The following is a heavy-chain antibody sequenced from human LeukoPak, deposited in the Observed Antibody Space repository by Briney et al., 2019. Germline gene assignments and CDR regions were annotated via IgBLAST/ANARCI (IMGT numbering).Heavy chain of an antibody. CDR3: AREGSGWLLSYYYYYMDV. CDR2: ISSGSIYI. V-gene: IGHV3-21*01. D-gene: IGHD5-24*01. J-gene: IGHJ6*03. Sequence: GGTLRLSCAASGFTFSSYGMNWVRQAPGKGLEWLSSISSGSIYIYYADSVKGRFTISRDNAKNSLYLQMNSLRAEDTAVYYCAREGSGWLLSYYYYYMDVWGKGATVTISS. CDR1: GFTFSSYG.